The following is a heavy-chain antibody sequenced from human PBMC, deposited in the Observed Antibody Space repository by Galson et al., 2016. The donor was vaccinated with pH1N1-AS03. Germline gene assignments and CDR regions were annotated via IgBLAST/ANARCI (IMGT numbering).Heavy chain of an antibody. V-gene: IGHV3-30*02. CDR3: AKDRVRLQVTESSAFDI. J-gene: IGHJ3*02. CDR1: GFTFSSYG. D-gene: IGHD4-23*01. Sequence: SLRLSCAASGFTFSSYGLHWIRQAPGEGLEWVTFIRYDGSNTYYVDSVRGRFTISRDNSKNMLYLRMNSLRAEDSAAYYCAKDRVRLQVTESSAFDIWGQGTMVTVSS. CDR2: IRYDGSNT.